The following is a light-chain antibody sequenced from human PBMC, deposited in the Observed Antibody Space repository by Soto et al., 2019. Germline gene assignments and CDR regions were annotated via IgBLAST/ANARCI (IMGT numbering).Light chain of an antibody. CDR2: GAS. V-gene: IGKV1-39*01. CDR3: QQGFSTPWP. J-gene: IGKJ1*01. CDR1: QNISNY. Sequence: PVTQSPPSLSASIGDTVILTCRSAQNISNYLNWYNQKPGRVPNLLIYGASKLHGGVSSRGSGSGFVTDFALTITNLQPEAFATYFYQQGFSTPWPFGQGTTVEIK.